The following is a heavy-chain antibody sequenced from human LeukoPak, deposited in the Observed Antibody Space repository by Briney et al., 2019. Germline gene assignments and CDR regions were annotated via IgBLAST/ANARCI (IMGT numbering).Heavy chain of an antibody. J-gene: IGHJ6*02. Sequence: GGSLRLSCAASGFTFDDYAMHWVRQAPGKGLEWASGISWNSGSIGYADSVKGRFTISRDNAKNSLYPQMNSLRAEDTALYYCAKEGVYGDYVQYYYYGMDVWGQGTTVTVSS. V-gene: IGHV3-9*01. CDR1: GFTFDDYA. CDR2: ISWNSGSI. D-gene: IGHD4-17*01. CDR3: AKEGVYGDYVQYYYYGMDV.